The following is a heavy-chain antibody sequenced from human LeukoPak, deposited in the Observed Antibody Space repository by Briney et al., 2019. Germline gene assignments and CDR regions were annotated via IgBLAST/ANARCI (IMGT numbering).Heavy chain of an antibody. CDR2: ISSSSSYI. V-gene: IGHV3-21*01. D-gene: IGHD6-19*01. CDR1: GFTFSSYS. Sequence: GGSLRLSCAASGFTFSSYSMNWVRQAPGKGLECVSSISSSSSYIYYADSVKGRFTISRDNAKNSLYLQMNSLRAEDTAVYYCARDAVNDAFDIWGQGTMVTVSS. CDR3: ARDAVNDAFDI. J-gene: IGHJ3*02.